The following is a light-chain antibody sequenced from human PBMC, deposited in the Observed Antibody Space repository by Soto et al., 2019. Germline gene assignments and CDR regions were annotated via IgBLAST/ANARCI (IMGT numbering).Light chain of an antibody. V-gene: IGLV2-14*01. CDR3: CSYTSSSLYV. J-gene: IGLJ1*01. CDR2: DVS. CDR1: SSDVGGYNY. Sequence: QTALTQPASVYGSPGQSITISCTGTSSDVGGYNYVSWYQQHPGKAPKLMIYDVSNRPSGVSNRFSGSKSGNTASLTISGLQAEDEADYYCCSYTSSSLYVFGTGTKLTVL.